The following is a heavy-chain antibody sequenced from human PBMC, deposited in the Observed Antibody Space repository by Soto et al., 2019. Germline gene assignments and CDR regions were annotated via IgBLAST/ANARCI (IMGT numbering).Heavy chain of an antibody. CDR3: ARAISWGGFDI. D-gene: IGHD7-27*01. J-gene: IGHJ3*02. CDR2: ISTSGSTI. CDR1: GFTFSDHY. Sequence: AQLVESGGGLVKAGASLRLSCAVSGFTFSDHYMTWIRQAPGKGLEWVSDISTSGSTINYADAVKGRFTISRDNAKKSMYLQMDSLRPEETAVYYCARAISWGGFDIWGQGTTVTVAS. V-gene: IGHV3-11*01.